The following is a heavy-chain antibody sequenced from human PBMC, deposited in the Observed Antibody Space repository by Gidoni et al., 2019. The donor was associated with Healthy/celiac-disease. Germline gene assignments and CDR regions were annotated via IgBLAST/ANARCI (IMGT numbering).Heavy chain of an antibody. CDR3: ALAYCGGDCYSGDYYYYYGMDV. CDR2: IYYSGST. D-gene: IGHD2-21*01. Sequence: LQLQESGPRLVKPSGTLSLACTVSGGSISSRSYYWGWIRLPPGKGLEWIGSIYYSGSTYYNPSRKSRVTIAVDTTKSQFSLKQSSVTAADTAVYYCALAYCGGDCYSGDYYYYYGMDVWGQGTTVTVSS. CDR1: GGSISSRSYY. J-gene: IGHJ6*02. V-gene: IGHV4-39*01.